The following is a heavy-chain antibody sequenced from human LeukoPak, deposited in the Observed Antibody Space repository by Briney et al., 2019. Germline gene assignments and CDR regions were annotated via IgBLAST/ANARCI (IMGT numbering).Heavy chain of an antibody. CDR1: GGTFSSYA. CDR3: AREVVVVPAAIVNYFDY. CDR2: IIPILGIA. D-gene: IGHD2-2*01. J-gene: IGHJ4*02. Sequence: SVKVSCKASGGTFSSYAISWVRQAPGQGLEWMGRIIPILGIANYAQKFQGRVTITADKSTSTAYMELSSLRSEDTAVYYCAREVVVVPAAIVNYFDYWGQGTVVTVSS. V-gene: IGHV1-69*04.